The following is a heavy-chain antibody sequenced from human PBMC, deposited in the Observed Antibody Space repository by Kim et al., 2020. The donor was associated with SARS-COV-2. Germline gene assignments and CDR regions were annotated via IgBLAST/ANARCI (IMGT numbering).Heavy chain of an antibody. V-gene: IGHV4-39*01. CDR2: IFSSGNT. CDR1: GGSIISSRYS. D-gene: IGHD4-17*01. CDR3: ARHSYGDSGYGMDF. Sequence: SETLSLTCSVSGGSIISSRYSWGWIRQPPGKGLEWIGTIFSSGNTYHNPSLKSRVTMSVDTSKNQLSLKVRSVTAADTAVYYCARHSYGDSGYGMDFWGQGTTVTVSS. J-gene: IGHJ6*02.